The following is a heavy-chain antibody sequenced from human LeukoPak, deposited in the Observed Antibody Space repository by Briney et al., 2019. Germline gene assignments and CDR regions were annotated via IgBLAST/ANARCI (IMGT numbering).Heavy chain of an antibody. Sequence: GGSLRLSCAASGFTFSSYGMHWVRQAPGKGLEWVASIKEDGSDKYYVDSVKGRFTISRDSAKNSLFLQMNSLGAEDTAVYYCARDQWRLFDYWGQGTLVTVSS. V-gene: IGHV3-7*01. J-gene: IGHJ4*02. CDR2: IKEDGSDK. D-gene: IGHD2-21*02. CDR3: ARDQWRLFDY. CDR1: GFTFSSYG.